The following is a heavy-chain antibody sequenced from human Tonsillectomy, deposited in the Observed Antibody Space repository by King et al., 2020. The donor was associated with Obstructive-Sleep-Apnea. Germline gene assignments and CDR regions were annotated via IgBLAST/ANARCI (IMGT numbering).Heavy chain of an antibody. Sequence: TLKESCPALVKPTQTLTLTCTFSGFSLRATGMCVTWVRQTPGKALEWLAVIDWDDDKSYSTSLRTRLTVSKDTSKNQVVLKMTDMDPVDTATYYCARTSGAGYFYYGLDVWGQGTTVTVSS. V-gene: IGHV2-70*20. J-gene: IGHJ6*02. CDR2: IDWDDDK. D-gene: IGHD5-12*01. CDR1: GFSLRATGMC. CDR3: ARTSGAGYFYYGLDV.